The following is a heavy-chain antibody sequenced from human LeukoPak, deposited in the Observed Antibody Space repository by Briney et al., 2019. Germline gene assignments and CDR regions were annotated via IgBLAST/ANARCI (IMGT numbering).Heavy chain of an antibody. J-gene: IGHJ4*02. CDR1: GGSISSSNW. Sequence: SETLSLTCAVSGGSISSSNWWSWVRQPPGKGLDCIGEIYHSGSTNYNPSLKSRVTISVDKSKNQFSLNLSSVTAADTAVYYCARGFDGLRLKGQYFDYWGQGTLVTVSS. V-gene: IGHV4-4*02. CDR3: ARGFDGLRLKGQYFDY. CDR2: IYHSGST. D-gene: IGHD5/OR15-5a*01.